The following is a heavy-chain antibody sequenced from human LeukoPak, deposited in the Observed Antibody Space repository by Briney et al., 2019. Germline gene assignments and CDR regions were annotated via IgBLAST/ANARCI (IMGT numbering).Heavy chain of an antibody. CDR2: MNPNSGNT. V-gene: IGHV1-8*01. J-gene: IGHJ6*02. D-gene: IGHD6-19*01. Sequence: ASVKVSCKASGYTFTSYDINWVRQATGQGLEWMGWMNPNSGNTGYAQKFQGRVTMTRNTSISTAYMELSSLRSEDTAVYYCARERGLAVAGQMSYGMDVWGQGTTVTVSS. CDR1: GYTFTSYD. CDR3: ARERGLAVAGQMSYGMDV.